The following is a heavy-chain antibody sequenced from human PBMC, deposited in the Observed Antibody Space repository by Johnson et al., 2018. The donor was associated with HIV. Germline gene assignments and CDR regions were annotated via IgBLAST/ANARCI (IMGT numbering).Heavy chain of an antibody. Sequence: VQLVESGGGLVKPGGSLRLSCAASGFTVSTNYMTWVRQAPGKGLECVSLIYSDGNTYYADSVKGRFTISRDNSKNTLYLQMNSLRAEDTAVYYCARVMGATQVMGAFDIWGQGTMVTVSS. CDR2: IYSDGNT. CDR1: GFTVSTNY. J-gene: IGHJ3*02. V-gene: IGHV3-66*01. CDR3: ARVMGATQVMGAFDI. D-gene: IGHD1-26*01.